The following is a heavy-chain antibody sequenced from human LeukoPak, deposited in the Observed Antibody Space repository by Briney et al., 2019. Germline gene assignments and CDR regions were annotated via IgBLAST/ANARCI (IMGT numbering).Heavy chain of an antibody. CDR2: IYYSGST. Sequence: SETLSLTCTVSGDSISSYYWSWIRQPPGKGLEWIGYIYYSGSTNYNPSLKSRVTISVDTSKNQFSLKLSSVTAADTAMYYCAREAVADYFDYWGQGTLVTVSS. J-gene: IGHJ4*02. D-gene: IGHD6-19*01. CDR1: GDSISSYY. V-gene: IGHV4-59*01. CDR3: AREAVADYFDY.